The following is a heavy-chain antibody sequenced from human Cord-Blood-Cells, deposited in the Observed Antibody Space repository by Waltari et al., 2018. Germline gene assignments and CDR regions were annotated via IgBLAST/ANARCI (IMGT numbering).Heavy chain of an antibody. CDR1: GSTFPASL. CDR3: ASQLGMNL. CDR2: INPNSGGT. Sequence: QLQLVQPGAEVKKPGASVKVPCKPSGSTFPASLMHWVRQAPGQGLEWMGWINPNSGGTNYAQKFQGRVTMTRDTSISTAYMELSRLRSDDTAVYYCASQLGMNLWGQGTLVTVSS. D-gene: IGHD7-27*01. V-gene: IGHV1-2*02. J-gene: IGHJ4*02.